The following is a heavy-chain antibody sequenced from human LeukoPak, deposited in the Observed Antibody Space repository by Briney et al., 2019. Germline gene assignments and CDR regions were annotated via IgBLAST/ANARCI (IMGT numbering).Heavy chain of an antibody. CDR3: SRALDY. CDR1: GFTFSNYA. D-gene: IGHD1-1*01. J-gene: IGHJ4*02. V-gene: IGHV3-30*04. Sequence: GGSLTLSCEASGFTFSNYAMHWVRQAPGKGLEWLAVISFDASYNYYADSVKGRITISRDNSKNTLYLQVNSLKAEDTAVYFCSRALDYWGQGTLVTVSS. CDR2: ISFDASYN.